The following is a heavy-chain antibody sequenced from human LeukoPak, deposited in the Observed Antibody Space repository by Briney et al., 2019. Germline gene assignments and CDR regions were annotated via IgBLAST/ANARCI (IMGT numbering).Heavy chain of an antibody. D-gene: IGHD5-18*01. J-gene: IGHJ6*02. CDR1: GFTFSSYG. CDR3: AKGYSYGYSYGIDV. Sequence: GRSLRLSCAASGFTFSSYGMHWVRQAPGKGLEWVAVISYDGSNKYYADSVKGRSTISRDNSKNTLYLQMNSLRAEDTAVYYCAKGYSYGYSYGIDVWGQGTTVTVSS. V-gene: IGHV3-30*18. CDR2: ISYDGSNK.